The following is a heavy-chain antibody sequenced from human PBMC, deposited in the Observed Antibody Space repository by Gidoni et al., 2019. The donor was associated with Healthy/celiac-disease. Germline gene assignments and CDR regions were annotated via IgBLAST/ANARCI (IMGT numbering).Heavy chain of an antibody. Sequence: EVQLVESGGGLVQPGGSLRLSCAASGFTFSDHYMDWVRQAPGKGLEWVGRTRNKANSYTTEYAASVKGRFTISRDDSKNSLYLQMNSLKTEDTAVYYCARVGYSYGLDYWGQGTLVTVSS. CDR3: ARVGYSYGLDY. V-gene: IGHV3-72*01. D-gene: IGHD5-18*01. J-gene: IGHJ4*02. CDR1: GFTFSDHY. CDR2: TRNKANSYTT.